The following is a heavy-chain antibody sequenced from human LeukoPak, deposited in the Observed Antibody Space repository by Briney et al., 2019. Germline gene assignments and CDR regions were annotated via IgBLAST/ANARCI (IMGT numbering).Heavy chain of an antibody. CDR2: ISGSGGST. J-gene: IGHJ4*02. CDR1: GFAFSSYA. D-gene: IGHD3-10*01. Sequence: GGSLRLSCTASGFAFSSYAMNWVRQAPGKGLEWVSEISGSGGSTYYADSVKGRFTISRDNSKNTLSLQMNSLRAEDTAVYYCAKSSDYYVPGSFPLWGQGTLVTVSS. V-gene: IGHV3-23*01. CDR3: AKSSDYYVPGSFPL.